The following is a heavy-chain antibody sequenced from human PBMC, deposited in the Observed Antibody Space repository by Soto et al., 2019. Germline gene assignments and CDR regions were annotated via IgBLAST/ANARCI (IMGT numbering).Heavy chain of an antibody. CDR2: VSHDGINT. V-gene: IGHV3-30-3*01. CDR3: AREKTVGGIRLDT. Sequence: QVQLVESGGGVVQPGRSLRLSCAASGFTFTNYPMHWVRQAPGKGLEWVAVVSHDGINTYYADSVKGRFTISRDNSKNTLYLQLNSLRTEDTAVFYCAREKTVGGIRLDTWGQGTLVTLSS. D-gene: IGHD1-26*01. J-gene: IGHJ5*02. CDR1: GFTFTNYP.